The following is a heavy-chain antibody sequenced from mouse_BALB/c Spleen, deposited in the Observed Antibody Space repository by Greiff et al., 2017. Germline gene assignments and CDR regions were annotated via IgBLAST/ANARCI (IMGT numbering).Heavy chain of an antibody. J-gene: IGHJ1*01. CDR2: IYPGDGDT. D-gene: IGHD1-1*01. CDR3: ARVLRDFDV. Sequence: VKLVESGAELVRPGSSVKISCKASGYAFSSYWMNWVKQRPGQGLEWIGQIYPGDGDTNYNGKFKGKATLTADKSSSTAYMQLSSLTSEDSAVYFCARVLRDFDVWGAGTTVTVSS. V-gene: IGHV1-80*01. CDR1: GYAFSSYW.